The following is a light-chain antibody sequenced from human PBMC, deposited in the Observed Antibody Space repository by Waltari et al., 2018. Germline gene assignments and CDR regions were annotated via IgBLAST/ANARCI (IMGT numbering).Light chain of an antibody. Sequence: DIVLTQSPGTLSLSPGERATLPCRASQSVSSGYLAWYQQKPCQAPRLLIYGASSRATGIPDWCSGSGSWTKFTLIISRLEPEDFAVYYCQQYGSSPKYTFGQGTKLEIK. V-gene: IGKV3-20*01. CDR1: QSVSSGY. CDR2: GAS. J-gene: IGKJ2*01. CDR3: QQYGSSPKYT.